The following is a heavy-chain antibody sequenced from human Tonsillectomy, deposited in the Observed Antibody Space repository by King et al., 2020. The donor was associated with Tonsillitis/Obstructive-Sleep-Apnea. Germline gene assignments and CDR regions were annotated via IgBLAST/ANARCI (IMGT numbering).Heavy chain of an antibody. D-gene: IGHD5-18*01. CDR2: IYPGDSDT. CDR1: GYSFTSYW. V-gene: IGHV5-51*01. J-gene: IGHJ4*02. CDR3: ARRGPGAADTAMVPY. Sequence: LQLVQSGAEVKKPGESLKISCKGSGYSFTSYWIGWVRQMPGKCLEWMGIIYPGDSDTRYSPSFQGKVTITADKSISTAYLQWGSLKASDTAMYYCARRGPGAADTAMVPYWGQGTLVTVSS.